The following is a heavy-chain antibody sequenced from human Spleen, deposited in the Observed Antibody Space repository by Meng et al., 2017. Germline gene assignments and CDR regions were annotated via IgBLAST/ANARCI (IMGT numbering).Heavy chain of an antibody. D-gene: IGHD6-13*01. V-gene: IGHV3-15*01. CDR2: IKRNSDGGTI. CDR3: ATGAAAADH. CDR1: GLSFTDAW. J-gene: IGHJ4*02. Sequence: GLRWGAGGGLGKPWGALSLSCVASGLSFTDAWMSWVRQAPGKGLEWVGRIKRNSDGGTIDYAAPVKGRFTISRDDSKNTLYLQMDSLITEDTAVYFCATGAAAADHWGQGTLVTVSS.